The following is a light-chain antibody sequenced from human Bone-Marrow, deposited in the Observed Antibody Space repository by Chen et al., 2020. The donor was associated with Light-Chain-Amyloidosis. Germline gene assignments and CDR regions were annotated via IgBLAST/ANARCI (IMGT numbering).Light chain of an antibody. J-gene: IGKJ4*01. CDR1: QTISSNY. CDR3: QQYGASPLT. V-gene: IGKV3-20*01. Sequence: EIVLSQSPGTLSLSPGEGANLSCRASQTISSNYFTWYQQKFGQAPRLLIYGSSRRATGIPDRFTGSGSGTDFTITINRLEPEDFAMYYCQQYGASPLTFGGGTKVEIK. CDR2: GSS.